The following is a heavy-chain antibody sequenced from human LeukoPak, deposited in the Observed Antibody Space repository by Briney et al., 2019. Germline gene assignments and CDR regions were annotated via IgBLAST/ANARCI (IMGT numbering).Heavy chain of an antibody. D-gene: IGHD3-10*01. CDR2: IYYSGST. CDR3: ARGVTMVRGVIRIFDL. Sequence: PSQTLSLACTVSGGSISSGGYYWSWIRQHPGKGLEWIGYIYYSGSTYYNPSLKSRVTISVDTSKNQFSLKLSSVTAADTAVYYCARGVTMVRGVIRIFDLWGRGTLVTVSS. CDR1: GGSISSGGYY. V-gene: IGHV4-31*03. J-gene: IGHJ2*01.